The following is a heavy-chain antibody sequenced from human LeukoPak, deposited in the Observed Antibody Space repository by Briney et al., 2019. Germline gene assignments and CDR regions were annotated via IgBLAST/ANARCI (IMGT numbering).Heavy chain of an antibody. D-gene: IGHD2-21*01. CDR2: IIPIFGTA. V-gene: IGHV1-69*05. J-gene: IGHJ5*02. CDR1: GGTFSSYA. CDR3: ARENKHGNWFDP. Sequence: SVKVSCKASGGTFSSYAISWVRQAPGQGLEWMGGIIPIFGTANYAQKFQGRVTITTDESTSTAYMELSSLRSEDTAVYYCARENKHGNWFDPWGQGTLVTVSS.